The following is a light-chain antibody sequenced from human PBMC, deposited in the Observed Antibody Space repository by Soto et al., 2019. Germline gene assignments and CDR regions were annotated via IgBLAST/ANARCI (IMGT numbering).Light chain of an antibody. V-gene: IGKV3-20*01. Sequence: EIVLTQSPGTLSLSPGERATLSCRASQSVSSSYLAWYQQKPGQAPRLLIYGASSRATGIPDRFSGSGSGTDFTLTISSLEPEDFAVYYCQQYGSLFGGGTKVEIK. J-gene: IGKJ4*01. CDR3: QQYGSL. CDR2: GAS. CDR1: QSVSSSY.